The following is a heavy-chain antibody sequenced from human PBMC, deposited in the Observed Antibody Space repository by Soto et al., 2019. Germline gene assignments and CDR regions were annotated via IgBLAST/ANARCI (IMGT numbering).Heavy chain of an antibody. CDR1: GGTFSSYT. D-gene: IGHD2-15*01. CDR2: IIPILGIA. CDR3: ASYRDCSGGSCYFPYYFDY. J-gene: IGHJ4*02. Sequence: SVKVSCKASGGTFSSYTISWVRQAPGQGLEWMGRIIPILGIANYAQKFQGRVTITADKSTSTAYMELSSLRSEDTAVYYCASYRDCSGGSCYFPYYFDYWGQGTLVTVSS. V-gene: IGHV1-69*02.